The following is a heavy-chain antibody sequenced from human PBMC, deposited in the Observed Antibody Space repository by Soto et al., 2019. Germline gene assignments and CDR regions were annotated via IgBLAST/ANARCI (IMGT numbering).Heavy chain of an antibody. D-gene: IGHD5-12*01. J-gene: IGHJ5*02. CDR2: INSDGSST. Sequence: EVQLVESGGGLVQPGESLRLSCAASGFIFSSYWMHLVRQAPGKGLVSVSRINSDGSSTSYADSVKGRFTISRDNAKNTLYLQMNSLRAEDTAVYYCARGWLVNWFDPWGQGTLVTVSS. V-gene: IGHV3-74*01. CDR3: ARGWLVNWFDP. CDR1: GFIFSSYW.